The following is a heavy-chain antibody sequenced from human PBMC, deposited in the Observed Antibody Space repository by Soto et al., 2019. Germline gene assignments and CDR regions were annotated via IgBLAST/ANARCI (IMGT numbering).Heavy chain of an antibody. CDR3: ATDLGQWLAKTNPERDYYYGMDV. CDR2: ISSSSSYI. CDR1: GFTFSSYS. Sequence: EVQLVESGGGLVKPGGSLRLSCAASGFTFSSYSMNWVRQAPGKGLEWVSSISSSSSYIYYADSVKGRFTISRDNAKNSLYLQMKSLRAEDTAVYYCATDLGQWLAKTNPERDYYYGMDVWGQGTTVTVSS. V-gene: IGHV3-21*01. D-gene: IGHD6-19*01. J-gene: IGHJ6*02.